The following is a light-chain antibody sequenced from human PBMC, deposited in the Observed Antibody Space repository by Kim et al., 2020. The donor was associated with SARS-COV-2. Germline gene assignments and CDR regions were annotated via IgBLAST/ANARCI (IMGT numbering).Light chain of an antibody. CDR2: AVS. V-gene: IGKV1-27*01. Sequence: ASVGDRVTITCRASQGIDKYLAWYQQQPGKVPKRLIYAVSALQSGVPSRFSGSGSGTDFTLTISSLQPEDGATYYCQMYNSAPRTFGQGTKVDIK. CDR1: QGIDKY. CDR3: QMYNSAPRT. J-gene: IGKJ1*01.